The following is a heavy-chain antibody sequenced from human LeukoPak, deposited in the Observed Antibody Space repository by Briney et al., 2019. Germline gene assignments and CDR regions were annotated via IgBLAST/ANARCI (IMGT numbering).Heavy chain of an antibody. CDR3: AKVGPSTMVRGVPTLAFDY. D-gene: IGHD3-10*01. J-gene: IGHJ4*02. CDR2: ITNSGNSK. CDR1: EFTFSSYS. Sequence: PGGSLRLSCAASEFTFSSYSMNWVRQAPGKGLEWVSYITNSGNSKSYADSVKGRFTISRDNTKNSLYLQMNGLRAEDTAVYYCAKVGPSTMVRGVPTLAFDYWGQGTLVTVSS. V-gene: IGHV3-48*01.